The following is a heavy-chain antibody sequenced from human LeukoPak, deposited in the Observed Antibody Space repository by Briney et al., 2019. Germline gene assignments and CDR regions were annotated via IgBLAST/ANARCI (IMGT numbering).Heavy chain of an antibody. J-gene: IGHJ4*02. D-gene: IGHD4-11*01. Sequence: SETLSLTCTGSGGSISGFYWSWIRQPPGKGLECIGYIYYSGSTKYNPSLKSRVTISVDTSKNQFSLKLSSVTAADTAVYYCARLYSNTFDYWGQGTLVTVSS. CDR1: GGSISGFY. V-gene: IGHV4-59*08. CDR2: IYYSGST. CDR3: ARLYSNTFDY.